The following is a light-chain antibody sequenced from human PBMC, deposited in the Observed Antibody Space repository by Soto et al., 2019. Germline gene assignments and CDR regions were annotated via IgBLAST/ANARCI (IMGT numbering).Light chain of an antibody. CDR3: SSYTSSITLV. CDR2: DVN. Sequence: QSVLTQPASVSGSPGQSITISCTGTSSDVGDYNYVSWYQQHPGKAPKLMIYDVNNRPSGVSNRFSGSKSGNTASLTISGLQAEDEADYYCSSYTSSITLVFGGGTKLTVL. J-gene: IGLJ2*01. CDR1: SSDVGDYNY. V-gene: IGLV2-14*01.